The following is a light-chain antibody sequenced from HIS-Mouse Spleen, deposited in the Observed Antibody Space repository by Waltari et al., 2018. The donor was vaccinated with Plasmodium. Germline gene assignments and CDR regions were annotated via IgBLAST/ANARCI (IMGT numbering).Light chain of an antibody. J-gene: IGLJ3*02. CDR3: YSTDSSGNHRV. CDR1: ALPNTY. Sequence: SYELTQPPSVSVSPGQMARITCSGDALPNTYAYWYQQKSGQAPVLVIYEDSKRPSGIPERFSGSSSGTMATLTISGAQVEDEADYYCYSTDSSGNHRVFGGGTKLTVL. V-gene: IGLV3-10*01. CDR2: EDS.